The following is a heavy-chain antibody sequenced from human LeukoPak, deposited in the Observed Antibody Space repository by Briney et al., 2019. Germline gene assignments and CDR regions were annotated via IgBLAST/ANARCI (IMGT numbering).Heavy chain of an antibody. CDR1: GGSISSYY. CDR3: ARAPGWSVESYYYYYGMDV. J-gene: IGHJ6*02. D-gene: IGHD2-15*01. CDR2: IYYSGST. Sequence: SETLSLTCTVSGGSISSYYRSWIRQPPGKGLEWIGYIYYSGSTNYNPSLKSRVTISVDTSKNQFSLKLSSVTAADTAVYYCARAPGWSVESYYYYYGMDVWGQGTTVTVSS. V-gene: IGHV4-59*01.